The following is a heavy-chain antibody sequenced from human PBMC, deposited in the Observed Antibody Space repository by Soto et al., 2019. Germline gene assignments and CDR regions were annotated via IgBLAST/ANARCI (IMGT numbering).Heavy chain of an antibody. CDR3: AKSRDAYIQFDY. CDR1: GFSLSTSGVG. CDR2: IYWDDDK. Sequence: QITLKESGPTLVKPTQTLTLTCTFSGFSLSTSGVGVGWIRQPPGKVLEWLALIYWDDDKRYSPALKSRLTITKDTSTNQVVLRMTNMDPVDTATYFCAKSRDAYIQFDYWGQGTLVTVSS. J-gene: IGHJ4*02. D-gene: IGHD2-2*01. V-gene: IGHV2-5*02.